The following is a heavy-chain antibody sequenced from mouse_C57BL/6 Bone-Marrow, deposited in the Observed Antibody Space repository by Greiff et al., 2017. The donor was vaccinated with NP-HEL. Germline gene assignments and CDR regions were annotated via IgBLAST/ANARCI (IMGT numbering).Heavy chain of an antibody. CDR3: ARPADGYPFAY. D-gene: IGHD2-3*01. Sequence: EVMLVESGGGLVKPGGSLKLSCAASGFTFSSYAMSWVRQTPEKRLEWVATISDGGSYTYYPDNVKGRFTISRDNAKNNLYLQMSHLKSEDTAMYYCARPADGYPFAYWGQGTLVTVSA. CDR1: GFTFSSYA. CDR2: ISDGGSYT. V-gene: IGHV5-4*03. J-gene: IGHJ3*01.